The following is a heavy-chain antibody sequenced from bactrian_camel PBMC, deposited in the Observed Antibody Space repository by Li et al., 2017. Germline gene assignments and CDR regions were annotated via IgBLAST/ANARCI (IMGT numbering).Heavy chain of an antibody. D-gene: IGHD6*01. CDR2: IDSDGDT. CDR1: GATQDIGC. J-gene: IGHJ4*01. CDR3: AADKYNLQLARYFNY. Sequence: QLVESGGESVQAGGSLRLSCVASGATQDIGCMSWVRQAPGKEREGIAVIDSDGDTAYAESLKDRFTISVDNAKNTLYLQMNNLKPEDTAVYYCAADKYNLQLARYFNYWGRGTQVTVS. V-gene: IGHV3S10*01.